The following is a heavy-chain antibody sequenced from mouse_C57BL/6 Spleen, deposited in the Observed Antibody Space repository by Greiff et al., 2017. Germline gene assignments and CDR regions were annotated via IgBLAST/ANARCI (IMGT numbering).Heavy chain of an antibody. J-gene: IGHJ2*01. D-gene: IGHD4-1*01. V-gene: IGHV1-59*01. CDR2: IDPSDSYT. CDR1: GYTFTSYW. CDR3: ARERELGPPFDY. Sequence: VQLQQPGAELVRPGTSVKLSCKASGYTFTSYWMHWVKQRPGQGLEWIGVIDPSDSYTNYNQKFKGKATLTVDTSSSTAYMQLSSLTSEDSAVYYCARERELGPPFDYWGQGTTLTVSS.